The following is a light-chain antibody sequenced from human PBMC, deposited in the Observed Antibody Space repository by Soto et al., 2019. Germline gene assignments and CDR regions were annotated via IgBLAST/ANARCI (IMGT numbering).Light chain of an antibody. CDR2: GAS. V-gene: IGKV3-20*01. CDR3: QQYGNSPWT. CDR1: QRVSSSY. Sequence: EVVLTQSPGTLALSRGKRATLSCRASQRVSSSYLAWYQHRPGQAPRLLIFGASSRATGIPDRFSGTGSGTDFTLTISRLEPEDFAVYYCQQYGNSPWTFGQGTKVEIK. J-gene: IGKJ1*01.